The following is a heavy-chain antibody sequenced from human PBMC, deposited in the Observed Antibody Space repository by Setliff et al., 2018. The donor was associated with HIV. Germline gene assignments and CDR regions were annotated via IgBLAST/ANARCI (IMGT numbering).Heavy chain of an antibody. V-gene: IGHV3-NL1*01. CDR1: GFTFNNYG. Sequence: PGGSLRLSCVGSGFTFNNYGMHWVRQAPGKGLEWVSVIYAGGSTYYADSVKGRFTISRDNARNSLYLQIDSLRAEDTAVYHCARMISPRSNRYSPGWFDYWGQGTLVTVSS. J-gene: IGHJ4*02. CDR3: ARMISPRSNRYSPGWFDY. D-gene: IGHD5-12*01. CDR2: IYAGGST.